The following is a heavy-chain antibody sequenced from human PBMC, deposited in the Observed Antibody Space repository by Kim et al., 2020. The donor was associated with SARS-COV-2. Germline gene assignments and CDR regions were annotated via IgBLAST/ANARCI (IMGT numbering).Heavy chain of an antibody. J-gene: IGHJ1*01. CDR3: ARVGQQTNYEYFHH. V-gene: IGHV1-2*02. D-gene: IGHD6-13*01. Sequence: ASVKVSCKASGYTFTGYYMHWVRQAPGQGLEWMGWINPNSGGTNYAQKFLGGVTMTRDTSITTAYMELSRLRSDDTAVYYCARVGQQTNYEYFHHWGQGTLVIVSS. CDR1: GYTFTGYY. CDR2: INPNSGGT.